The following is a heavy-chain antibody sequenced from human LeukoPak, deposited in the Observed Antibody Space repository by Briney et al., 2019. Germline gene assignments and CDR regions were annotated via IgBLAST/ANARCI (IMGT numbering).Heavy chain of an antibody. V-gene: IGHV3-9*01. CDR3: AKGYSSWNFDY. CDR1: GFTFDDYA. D-gene: IGHD6-13*01. J-gene: IGHJ4*02. Sequence: PGRSLRLSCAASGFTFDDYAMHWVRQAPGKGLEWVSGISWNSGSIGYADSVKGRFTISRDNAKNSLYLQMNSLRAEDTAVYYCAKGYSSWNFDYWGQGTLVTVSS. CDR2: ISWNSGSI.